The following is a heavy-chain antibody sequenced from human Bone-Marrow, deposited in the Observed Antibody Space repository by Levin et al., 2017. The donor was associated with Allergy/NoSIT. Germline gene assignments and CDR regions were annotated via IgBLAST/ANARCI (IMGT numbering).Heavy chain of an antibody. Sequence: SQTLSLTCTVSGGSISSYYWSWIRQPPGKGLEWIGYIYYSGSTNYNPSLKSRVTISVDTSKNQFSLKLSSVTAADTAVYCCARDQDGSGIGDIWGQGTMVTVSS. V-gene: IGHV4-59*01. CDR3: ARDQDGSGIGDI. D-gene: IGHD3-10*01. CDR1: GGSISSYY. CDR2: IYYSGST. J-gene: IGHJ3*02.